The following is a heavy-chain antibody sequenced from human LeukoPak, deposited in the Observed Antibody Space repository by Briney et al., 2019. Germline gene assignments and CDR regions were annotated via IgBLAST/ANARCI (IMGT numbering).Heavy chain of an antibody. CDR3: ARVRTELYCSGGSCYSVLSWFDP. D-gene: IGHD2-15*01. Sequence: GASVKVSCKASGYTFTSYGISWVRQAPGQGLEWMGWINPNSGGTNYAQKFQGRVTMTRDTSISTAYMELSRLRSDDTAVYYCARVRTELYCSGGSCYSVLSWFDPWGQGTLVTVSS. CDR1: GYTFTSYG. J-gene: IGHJ5*02. V-gene: IGHV1-2*02. CDR2: INPNSGGT.